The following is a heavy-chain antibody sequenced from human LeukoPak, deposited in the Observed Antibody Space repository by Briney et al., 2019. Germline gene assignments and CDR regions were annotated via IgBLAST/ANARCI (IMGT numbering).Heavy chain of an antibody. CDR2: IIPILGIA. J-gene: IGHJ4*02. CDR1: GGTFSSYA. CDR3: ARQEYYYNSSGYSTAFDY. V-gene: IGHV1-69*04. Sequence: ASVKVSYKASGGTFSSYAISWVRQAPGQGLEWMGRIIPILGIANYAQKFQGRVTITADKSTSTAYMELSSLRSEDTAVYYCARQEYYYNSSGYSTAFDYWGQGTLVTVSS. D-gene: IGHD3-22*01.